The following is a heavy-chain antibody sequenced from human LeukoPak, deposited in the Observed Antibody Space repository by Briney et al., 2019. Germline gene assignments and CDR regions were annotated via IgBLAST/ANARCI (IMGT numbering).Heavy chain of an antibody. V-gene: IGHV4-59*11. CDR3: ASTYCGGDRYPPGPHAFDI. CDR1: GGSISSHY. Sequence: SETLSLTCTVSGGSISSHYWSWIRQPPGKGLEWIGYIYYSGSINYNPSLKSRVTISVDTSKNQFSLKLSSVTAADTAVYYCASTYCGGDRYPPGPHAFDIWGQGTMVTVSS. CDR2: IYYSGSI. J-gene: IGHJ3*02. D-gene: IGHD2-21*02.